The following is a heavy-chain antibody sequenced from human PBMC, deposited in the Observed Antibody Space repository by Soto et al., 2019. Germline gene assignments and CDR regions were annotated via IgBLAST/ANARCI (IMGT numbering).Heavy chain of an antibody. J-gene: IGHJ6*02. D-gene: IGHD2-15*01. CDR2: IWYDGSNK. CDR3: ARGLRSQYYYYHYGMDV. CDR1: GFTFSSYG. V-gene: IGHV3-33*01. Sequence: GSLRLSCAASGFTFSSYGMHWVRQAPGEGLEWVAVIWYDGSNKYYADSVKGRFTISRDNSKNTLYLQMNSLRAEDTAVYYCARGLRSQYYYYHYGMDVWGQGTTVTVSS.